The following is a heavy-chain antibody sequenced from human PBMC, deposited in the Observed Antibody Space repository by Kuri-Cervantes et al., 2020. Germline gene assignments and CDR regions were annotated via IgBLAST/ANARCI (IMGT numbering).Heavy chain of an antibody. J-gene: IGHJ4*02. Sequence: GESLKISCEVSGYRFTNYWIGWVRQMPGKGLEWMAIIYPGDSDTRYSPSFQGQVTISADKSISTAYLQWSSLKASDTAMYYCARLRGEAVALYYFDYWGQGTLVTVSS. D-gene: IGHD6-19*01. CDR3: ARLRGEAVALYYFDY. V-gene: IGHV5-51*01. CDR1: GYRFTNYW. CDR2: IYPGDSDT.